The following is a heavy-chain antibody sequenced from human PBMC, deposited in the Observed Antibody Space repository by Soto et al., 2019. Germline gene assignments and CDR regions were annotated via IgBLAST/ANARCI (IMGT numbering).Heavy chain of an antibody. CDR1: GYTFTGYG. J-gene: IGHJ4*02. D-gene: IGHD4-17*01. Sequence: QVQLVQSGAEVKKPGASVKVSCKASGYTFTGYGIGWGRQAPGQGLEWMGWISAYRGDTIYPRTFKARLTMTTDTSTSTAYMELRSLRSNDTAVYYCARPSGGYGDYALSLAYWGQGTLVTVSS. CDR2: ISAYRGDT. CDR3: ARPSGGYGDYALSLAY. V-gene: IGHV1-18*01.